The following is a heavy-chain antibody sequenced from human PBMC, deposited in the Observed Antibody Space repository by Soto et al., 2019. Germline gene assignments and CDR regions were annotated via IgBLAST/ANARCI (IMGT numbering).Heavy chain of an antibody. J-gene: IGHJ3*02. CDR2: IYYSGST. CDR3: ALLRGATDAFDI. Sequence: QVQLQESGPGLVKPSQTLSLTCTVSGGSISSGGYYWSWIRQHPGKGLEWIGYIYYSGSTYYNPSLQSRVTMSVDTSKNQFSLKLSSVTAADTAVYYCALLRGATDAFDIWGQGTMVTVSS. V-gene: IGHV4-31*03. CDR1: GGSISSGGYY. D-gene: IGHD3-10*01.